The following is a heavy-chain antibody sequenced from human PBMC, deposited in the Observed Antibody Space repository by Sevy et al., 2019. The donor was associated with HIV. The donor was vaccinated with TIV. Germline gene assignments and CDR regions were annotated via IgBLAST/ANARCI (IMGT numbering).Heavy chain of an antibody. Sequence: SETLSLTCTVSGVSMSGSSYYWGWIRQPQGKGLEWIASIFFSGSTYYNPSLKGRLTISVDTSKSQFSLKLNSVTAADTALYYCARQGGLVDRAFDYWGQRTLVTVSS. V-gene: IGHV4-39*01. D-gene: IGHD3-10*01. CDR2: IFFSGST. CDR1: GVSMSGSSYY. J-gene: IGHJ4*02. CDR3: ARQGGLVDRAFDY.